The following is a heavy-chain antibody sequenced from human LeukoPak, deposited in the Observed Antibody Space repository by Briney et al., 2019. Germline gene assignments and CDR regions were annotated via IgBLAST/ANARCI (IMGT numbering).Heavy chain of an antibody. J-gene: IGHJ4*02. Sequence: PGGSLRLSCATSGFTFNLAWMSWVRQAPGKGLEWVGRIKRNTQGATTDYAAAVKGRFTISRDDSKNTLYLQMNSLEIEDTGVYYCTTHPGYESYWGQGTPVTVSS. CDR1: GFTFNLAW. V-gene: IGHV3-15*01. CDR3: TTHPGYESY. D-gene: IGHD2-15*01. CDR2: IKRNTQGATT.